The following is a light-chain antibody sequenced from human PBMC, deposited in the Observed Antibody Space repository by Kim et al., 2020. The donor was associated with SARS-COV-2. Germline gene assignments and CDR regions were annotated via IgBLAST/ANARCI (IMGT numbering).Light chain of an antibody. J-gene: IGLJ1*01. Sequence: QSALTQPRSVSGSPGQSVTISCTGTSSDVGAYNYVSWYQQHPGKAPKLIIYDVSQRPSGVLDRVSGSKSDNTASLTISGLQAEDEADYYCCSYAGSFPYVFGTGTKVTV. CDR1: SSDVGAYNY. CDR3: CSYAGSFPYV. CDR2: DVS. V-gene: IGLV2-11*01.